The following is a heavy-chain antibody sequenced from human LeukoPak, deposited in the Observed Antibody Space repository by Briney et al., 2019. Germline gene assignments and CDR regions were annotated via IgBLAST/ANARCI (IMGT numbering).Heavy chain of an antibody. CDR2: IRYDGSNK. J-gene: IGHJ4*02. CDR1: GFTFSSYG. D-gene: IGHD5-18*01. Sequence: PGGSLRLSCAASGFTFSSYGMHWVRQAPGKGLEGVAFIRYDGSNKYYADSVKGRFTISRDNSKNTLYLQMNSRRAEDTAVYYCAKDIPYSYGYDRYYFDYWGQGTLVTVSS. CDR3: AKDIPYSYGYDRYYFDY. V-gene: IGHV3-30*02.